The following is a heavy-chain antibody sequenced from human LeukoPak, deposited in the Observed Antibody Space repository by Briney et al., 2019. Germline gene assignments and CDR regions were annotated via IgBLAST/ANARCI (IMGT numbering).Heavy chain of an antibody. J-gene: IGHJ4*02. CDR1: GGSSRVYY. V-gene: IGHV4-34*01. Sequence: SETLSLTCAVYGGSSRVYYWSWIRRPQGKGWNGIGEIYHSGSTNYNPSLKSRVTISVDKSKNQFSLKLSSVTAADTAVYYCARTTYGDYYFDYWGQGTLVTVSS. CDR3: ARTTYGDYYFDY. CDR2: IYHSGST. D-gene: IGHD4-17*01.